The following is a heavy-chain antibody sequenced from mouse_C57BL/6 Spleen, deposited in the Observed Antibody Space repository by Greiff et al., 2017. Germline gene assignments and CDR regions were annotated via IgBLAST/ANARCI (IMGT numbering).Heavy chain of an antibody. D-gene: IGHD5-1*01. J-gene: IGHJ1*03. CDR2: ISYSGST. V-gene: IGHV3-8*01. CDR1: GYSFTSDS. CDR3: AGYLYVCSGPWYFDV. Sequence: EVQLQQSGPGLAKPSQSLSLTCSVTGYSFTSDSWNWIRQFPGNKLEYMGYISYSGSTYYYPSPKSRISITRVTCKNQYYVELNSVTTEDTATYYSAGYLYVCSGPWYFDVWGTGTTVTVSS.